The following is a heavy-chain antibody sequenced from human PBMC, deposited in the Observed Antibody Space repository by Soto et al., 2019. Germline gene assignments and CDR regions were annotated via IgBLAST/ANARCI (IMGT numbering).Heavy chain of an antibody. V-gene: IGHV1-18*01. J-gene: IGHJ4*02. CDR3: ASATSIAVSGKEK. CDR2: ISFYNGNT. D-gene: IGHD6-19*01. CDR1: GDTVTNYG. Sequence: QVQLVQSGGEVKKPGASVKVSCKASGDTVTNYGIIWVRQAPGQGLEWRGWISFYNGNTNYAQKLQGRDTLTTHTSTSTAYMELRSLRSGDTAVYYCASATSIAVSGKEKWGQGALVTVSS.